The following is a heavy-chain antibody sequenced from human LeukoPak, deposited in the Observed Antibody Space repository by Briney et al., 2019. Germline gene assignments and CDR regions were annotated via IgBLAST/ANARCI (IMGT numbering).Heavy chain of an antibody. CDR1: GFTFSDYN. J-gene: IGHJ6*02. CDR3: ARSIGLTGGGVDV. D-gene: IGHD3-9*01. V-gene: IGHV3-11*01. Sequence: GGSLRLSCAASGFTFSDYNMNWVRQAPGKGLEWVSYITNGGSTIHHADSVKGRFTASRDNAKKTLYLQMNSLRAEDTAVYYCARSIGLTGGGVDVWGQGTTVTVSS. CDR2: ITNGGSTI.